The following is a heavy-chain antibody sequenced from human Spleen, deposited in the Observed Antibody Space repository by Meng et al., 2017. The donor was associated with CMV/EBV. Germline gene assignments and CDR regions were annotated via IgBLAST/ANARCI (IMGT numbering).Heavy chain of an antibody. CDR3: ARLTSGSASSDY. D-gene: IGHD6-25*01. CDR1: GFTFSNYD. J-gene: IGHJ4*02. Sequence: GESLKISCAASGFTFSNYDMSWVRQAPGKGLEWVSSISGSSIYIYYADSVKGRFTISRDNAKNALYLQISSLRAEDTAMYYCARLTSGSASSDYWGQGTLVTVSS. V-gene: IGHV3-21*01. CDR2: ISGSSIYI.